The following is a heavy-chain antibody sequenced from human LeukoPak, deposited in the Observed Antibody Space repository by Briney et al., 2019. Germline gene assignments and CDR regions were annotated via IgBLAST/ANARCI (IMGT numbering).Heavy chain of an antibody. Sequence: PGGSLRLSCTASGFTFNTYSMSWVRQAPGKGLEWVPYISNSGNTLYYADSVTGRFTISRDNAKNSLYLQMNSLRAEDTAVYYCVREVSLGYWGQGALVTVSS. CDR3: VREVSLGY. J-gene: IGHJ4*02. D-gene: IGHD6-6*01. CDR2: ISNSGNTL. CDR1: GFTFNTYS. V-gene: IGHV3-48*01.